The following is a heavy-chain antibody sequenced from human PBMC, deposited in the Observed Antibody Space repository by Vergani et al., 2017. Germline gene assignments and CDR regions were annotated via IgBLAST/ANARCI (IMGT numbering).Heavy chain of an antibody. CDR2: ISAYNGNT. CDR1: GYTFTSYG. J-gene: IGHJ4*02. D-gene: IGHD3-10*01. V-gene: IGHV1-18*01. CDR3: ASFYGSGSYSLGFDY. Sequence: QVQLVQSGAEVKKPGASVKVSCKASGYTFTSYGISWVRQAPGQGLEWMGWISAYNGNTNYAQKLQGRVTMTTDTSTSTAYMELRSLRSDDTAVDYCASFYGSGSYSLGFDYWGQGTLVTVSS.